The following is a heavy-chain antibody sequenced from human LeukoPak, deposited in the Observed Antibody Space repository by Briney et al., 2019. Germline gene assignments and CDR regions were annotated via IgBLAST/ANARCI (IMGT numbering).Heavy chain of an antibody. J-gene: IGHJ4*02. Sequence: GGSLRLSCAASGFTFSIYSMNWVSQASGKGLEWVSYLTSSSSTIFYADSVRDRFPISRDIHKNSLHLQKKSVIAEHTAVFFCARALDSSVYDYWGQGTLVTVSS. V-gene: IGHV3-48*01. CDR3: ARALDSSVYDY. CDR2: LTSSSSTI. D-gene: IGHD3-22*01. CDR1: GFTFSIYS.